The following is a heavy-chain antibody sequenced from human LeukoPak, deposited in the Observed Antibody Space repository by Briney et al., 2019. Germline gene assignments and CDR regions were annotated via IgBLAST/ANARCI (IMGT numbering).Heavy chain of an antibody. V-gene: IGHV1-46*01. J-gene: IGHJ3*02. Sequence: ASVTVSCKASGYTFTSYYMHWVRQAPGQGLEWMGIINPSGGSTSYAQKFQGRVTMTRDTSTSTVYMELSSLRSEDTAVYYCARGKIVGATIGAFDIWGQGTMVTVSS. CDR1: GYTFTSYY. D-gene: IGHD1-26*01. CDR2: INPSGGST. CDR3: ARGKIVGATIGAFDI.